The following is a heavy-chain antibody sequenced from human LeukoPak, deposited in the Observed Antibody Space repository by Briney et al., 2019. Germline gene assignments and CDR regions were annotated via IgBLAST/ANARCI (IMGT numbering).Heavy chain of an antibody. CDR2: ISSSSSYI. J-gene: IGHJ6*04. V-gene: IGHV3-21*01. Sequence: GGSLRLSCAASGFTFSSYSMNWVRQAPGKGLEWVSSISSSSSYIYYADSVKGRFTISRDNAKNSLYLQMNSLRPEDTAVYYCARDLATLGMDVWGKGTTVTVSS. D-gene: IGHD5-12*01. CDR3: ARDLATLGMDV. CDR1: GFTFSSYS.